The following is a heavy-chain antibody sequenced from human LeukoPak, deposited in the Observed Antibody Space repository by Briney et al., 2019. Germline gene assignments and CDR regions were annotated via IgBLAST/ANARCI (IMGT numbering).Heavy chain of an antibody. CDR1: GGSIGNYY. CDR3: AATHHYPSCPYAPYYFDY. V-gene: IGHV4-59*01. D-gene: IGHD3-16*01. Sequence: SETLSLTCTVSGGSIGNYYWNWIRQPPGKELEWIGYIFYNGNTNYNPSLESRLTISVDTSKNQFSLRLNSVTTADTAVYYCAATHHYPSCPYAPYYFDYWGQGALVTVSS. J-gene: IGHJ4*02. CDR2: IFYNGNT.